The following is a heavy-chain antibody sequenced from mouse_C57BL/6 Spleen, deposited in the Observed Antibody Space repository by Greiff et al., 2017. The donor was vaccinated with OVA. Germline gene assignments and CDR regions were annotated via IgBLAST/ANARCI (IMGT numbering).Heavy chain of an antibody. V-gene: IGHV1-69*01. Sequence: VQLQQPGAELVMPGASVKLSCKASGYTFTSYWMHWVKQRPGQGLEWIGEIDPSDSYTNYNQKFKGKSTLTVDKSSSTAYMQLSSLTSEDSAVYYCARDDGRTYYAMDYWGQGTSVTVSS. CDR1: GYTFTSYW. CDR2: IDPSDSYT. CDR3: ARDDGRTYYAMDY. J-gene: IGHJ4*01. D-gene: IGHD1-1*02.